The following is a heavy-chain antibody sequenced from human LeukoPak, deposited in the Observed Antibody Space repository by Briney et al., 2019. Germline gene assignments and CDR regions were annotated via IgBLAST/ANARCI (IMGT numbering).Heavy chain of an antibody. CDR1: GGSISGYY. V-gene: IGHV4-59*01. CDR2: IYYTGRP. Sequence: SETLSLTCTVSGGSISGYYWSWIRQPPGKGLEGIGYIYYTGRPNYNPSLKSRVTISVDTSKNQFSLKLTSVTAADTAVYYCARDGPNWYDYWGQGTLVTVSS. CDR3: ARDGPNWYDY. J-gene: IGHJ4*02. D-gene: IGHD1-1*01.